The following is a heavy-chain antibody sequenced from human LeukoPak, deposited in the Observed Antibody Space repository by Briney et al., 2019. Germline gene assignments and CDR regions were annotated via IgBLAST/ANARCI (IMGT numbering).Heavy chain of an antibody. J-gene: IGHJ6*03. CDR1: GFTFSSST. CDR3: RSSGYYYYYMDV. CDR2: ISSSSSTI. V-gene: IGHV3-48*01. Sequence: PGGSLRLSCAASGFTFSSSTMNWVRQAPGKGLEWVSFISSSSSTIYYADSVKGRFTISRDNVKNSLYLQMNSLRVEDTAVYCARSSGYYYYYMDVWGKGTTVTVSS. D-gene: IGHD3-10*01.